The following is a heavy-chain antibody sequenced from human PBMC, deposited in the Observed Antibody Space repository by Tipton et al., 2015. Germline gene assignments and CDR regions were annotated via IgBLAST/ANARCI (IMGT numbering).Heavy chain of an antibody. D-gene: IGHD3-16*01. V-gene: IGHV4-59*01. CDR2: IYYSGST. Sequence: TLSLTCTVSGDSISHYYWSWIRQPPGKGLEWIGYIYYSGSTNYNPSLQSRVTISVDTSQNQFSLKLSSVTAADTAVYYCARYRMGVDSWGQGTLVTVYS. J-gene: IGHJ4*02. CDR3: ARYRMGVDS. CDR1: GDSISHYY.